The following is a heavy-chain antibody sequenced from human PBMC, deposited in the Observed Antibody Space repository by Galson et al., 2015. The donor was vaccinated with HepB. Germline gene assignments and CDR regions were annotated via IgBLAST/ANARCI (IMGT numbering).Heavy chain of an antibody. Sequence: SLRLSCAASGFTVSSNYMRWVRQAPGKGLEWVSVIYSGGSTYYADSAKGRFTISRDNSKNTLYLQMNSLRAEDTAVYYCARAILSLRIAVAGPVYGMDVWGQGTTVTVSS. CDR3: ARAILSLRIAVAGPVYGMDV. V-gene: IGHV3-66*01. CDR1: GFTVSSNY. D-gene: IGHD6-19*01. CDR2: IYSGGST. J-gene: IGHJ6*02.